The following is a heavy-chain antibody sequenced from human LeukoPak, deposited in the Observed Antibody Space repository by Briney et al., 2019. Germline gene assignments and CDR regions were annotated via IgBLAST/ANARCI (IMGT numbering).Heavy chain of an antibody. CDR2: INHSGST. V-gene: IGHV4-34*01. D-gene: IGHD5-18*01. Sequence: SETLSLTCAVYGGSFSGYYWNWIRQPPEKGLEWIGEINHSGSTNCNPSLKSRVTISVDTSKNQFSLKLSSVTAADTAVYYCARVRSHSYGYPNHYFDYWGQGTLVTVSS. CDR1: GGSFSGYY. CDR3: ARVRSHSYGYPNHYFDY. J-gene: IGHJ4*02.